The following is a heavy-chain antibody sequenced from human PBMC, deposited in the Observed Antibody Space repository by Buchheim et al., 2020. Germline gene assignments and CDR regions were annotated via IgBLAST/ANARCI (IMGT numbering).Heavy chain of an antibody. D-gene: IGHD2-8*01. CDR3: AKTYCTNGVCYGEGGASTKETYYYGMDV. Sequence: EVQLLESGGGLVQPGGSLRLSCAASGFTFSSYAMSWVRQAPGKGLEWVSAISGSGGSTYYADSVKGRFTISRDNSKNTLYLQMNSLRAEDTAVYYCAKTYCTNGVCYGEGGASTKETYYYGMDVWGQGTT. V-gene: IGHV3-23*01. CDR1: GFTFSSYA. CDR2: ISGSGGST. J-gene: IGHJ6*02.